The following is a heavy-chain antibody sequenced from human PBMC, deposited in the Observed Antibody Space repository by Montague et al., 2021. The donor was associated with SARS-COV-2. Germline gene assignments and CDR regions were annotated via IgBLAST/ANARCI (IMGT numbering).Heavy chain of an antibody. Sequence: SETLSLTCTVSGGSVRDYYWNWIRQTPGKGLEWIGYIYNNGYTKYNPSLESRVTLSVDTSGNQFFLSLRSVTASDTATYFCARHSVTTNGIVFCSYFDPWGQGAKVIVSS. CDR1: GGSVRDYY. D-gene: IGHD3-22*01. V-gene: IGHV4-59*08. J-gene: IGHJ5*01. CDR2: IYNNGYT. CDR3: ARHSVTTNGIVFCSYFDP.